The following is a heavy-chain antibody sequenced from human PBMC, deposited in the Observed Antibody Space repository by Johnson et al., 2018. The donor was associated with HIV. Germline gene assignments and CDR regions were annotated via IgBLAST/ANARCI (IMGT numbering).Heavy chain of an antibody. CDR2: ISDDGSNI. V-gene: IGHV3-30*14. CDR3: ARERGISGGFDF. D-gene: IGHD2-15*01. Sequence: QVQLVESGGGVVQPGRSLRLSCAASGFRFSNYALHWVRQTPGKGLEWVALISDDGSNIYYADSVKGRFTISRDNSKNTLYLKMNSRRVEDTAVYYCARERGISGGFDFLGQGTRVSVSS. J-gene: IGHJ3*01. CDR1: GFRFSNYA.